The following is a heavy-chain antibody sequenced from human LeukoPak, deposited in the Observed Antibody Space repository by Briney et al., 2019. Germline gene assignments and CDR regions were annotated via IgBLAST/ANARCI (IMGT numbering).Heavy chain of an antibody. D-gene: IGHD3-10*01. V-gene: IGHV4-39*01. CDR1: GGSISSSSYY. Sequence: SETLSLTCTVSGGSISSSSYYWGWIRQPPGKGLEWIGSIYYSGSTYYNPSLKSRVTISVDTSKNQFSLKLSSVTAADTAVYYCARLQGFGRPPDIGEFDAFDIWGQGTMVTVSS. CDR2: IYYSGST. CDR3: ARLQGFGRPPDIGEFDAFDI. J-gene: IGHJ3*02.